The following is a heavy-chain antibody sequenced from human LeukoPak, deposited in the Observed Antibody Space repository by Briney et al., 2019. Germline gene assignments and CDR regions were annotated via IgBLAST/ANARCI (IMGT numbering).Heavy chain of an antibody. CDR2: IKQDGSEN. V-gene: IGHV3-7*03. CDR1: GFTFSSYW. Sequence: GGSLRLSCAASGFTFSSYWMSWVRQAPGKGLEWVANIKQDGSENHYVDSVKGRFTISRDNAKNSLYLQMNSLRVEDTAVYYCALYTYGYSFDYWGQGALVIVSS. CDR3: ALYTYGYSFDY. J-gene: IGHJ4*02. D-gene: IGHD3-10*01.